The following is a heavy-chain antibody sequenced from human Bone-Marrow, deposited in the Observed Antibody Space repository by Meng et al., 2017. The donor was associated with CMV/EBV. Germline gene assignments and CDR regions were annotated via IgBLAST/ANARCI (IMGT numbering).Heavy chain of an antibody. D-gene: IGHD2-15*01. CDR1: GFTFSSYE. Sequence: GESLKISCAASGFTFSSYEMNWVRQAPGKGLEWVSVIYSGGSTYYADSVKGRFTISRDNSKNTLYLQMNSLRAEDTAVYYCARVAGLYCSGGSCYFFWYFDLWGRGTLVTVSS. CDR3: ARVAGLYCSGGSCYFFWYFDL. V-gene: IGHV3-53*01. J-gene: IGHJ2*01. CDR2: IYSGGST.